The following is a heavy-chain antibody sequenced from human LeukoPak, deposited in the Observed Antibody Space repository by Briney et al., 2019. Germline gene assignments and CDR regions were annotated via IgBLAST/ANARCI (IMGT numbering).Heavy chain of an antibody. CDR2: IYTRGST. CDR3: AGESPAYYDSSGSIRD. D-gene: IGHD3-22*01. Sequence: RTSETLSLTCTVSGGSISSGSYYWSWIRQPAGKGLEWIGRIYTRGSTDYNPSLKSRITISVDTSKNQFSLKLSSVTAADTAVYYCAGESPAYYDSSGSIRDWGQGTLVTVSS. V-gene: IGHV4-61*02. CDR1: GGSISSGSYY. J-gene: IGHJ4*02.